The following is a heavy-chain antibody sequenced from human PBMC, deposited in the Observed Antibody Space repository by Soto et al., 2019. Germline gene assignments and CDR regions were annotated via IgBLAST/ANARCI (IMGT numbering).Heavy chain of an antibody. CDR1: GFTFSSYA. D-gene: IGHD6-13*01. J-gene: IGHJ5*02. V-gene: IGHV3-23*01. CDR3: AKRCIAAAGAGYNWFDP. CDR2: TSGSGGST. Sequence: GGSLRLSCAASGFTFSSYAMSWVRQAPGKGLEWVSATSGSGGSTYYADSVKGRFTISRDNSKNTLYLQMNSLRAEDTAVYYCAKRCIAAAGAGYNWFDPWGQGTLVTVSS.